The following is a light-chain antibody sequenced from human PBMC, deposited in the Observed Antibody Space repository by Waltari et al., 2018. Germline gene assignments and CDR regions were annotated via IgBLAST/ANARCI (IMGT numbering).Light chain of an antibody. CDR1: QSVSSSY. CDR3: QQYGSSPRMYT. V-gene: IGKV3-20*01. J-gene: IGKJ2*01. Sequence: EIVLTQSPGTLSLSPGERSTIPCRASQSVSSSYLAWYQQKPGQAPRLLIYGASSRATGIPDRFSGSGSGTDFTLTISRLEPEDFAVYYCQQYGSSPRMYTFGQGTKLEI. CDR2: GAS.